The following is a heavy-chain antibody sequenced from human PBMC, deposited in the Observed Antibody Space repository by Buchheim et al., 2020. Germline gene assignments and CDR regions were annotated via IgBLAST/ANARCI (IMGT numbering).Heavy chain of an antibody. V-gene: IGHV4-30-2*01. CDR2: IYHSGST. J-gene: IGHJ6*02. CDR1: GGSISSGGYS. Sequence: QLQLQESGSGLVKPSQTLSLTCAVSGGSISSGGYSWSWIRQPPGKGLEWIVYIYHSGSTYYNPSLKSRVTISVDRSKNQFSLKLSSVTAADTAVYYCAVSSGVTTRYYSYQYGMDVWGQGTT. CDR3: AVSSGVTTRYYSYQYGMDV. D-gene: IGHD4-11*01.